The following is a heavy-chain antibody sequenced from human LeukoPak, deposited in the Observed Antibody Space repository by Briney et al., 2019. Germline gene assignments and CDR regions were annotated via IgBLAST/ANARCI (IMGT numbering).Heavy chain of an antibody. CDR2: VNRDGSST. CDR1: GFTFSDFW. CDR3: AKDWGPWASTSWLFDY. V-gene: IGHV3-74*01. J-gene: IGHJ4*02. D-gene: IGHD2-2*01. Sequence: QRWGSLRLSCAATGFTFSDFWMHWVRQAPGKGLVWVSRVNRDGSSTTYAESVKGRFTISRDNSKNTLYLQMNSLRAEDTAVYYCAKDWGPWASTSWLFDYWGQGTLVTVSS.